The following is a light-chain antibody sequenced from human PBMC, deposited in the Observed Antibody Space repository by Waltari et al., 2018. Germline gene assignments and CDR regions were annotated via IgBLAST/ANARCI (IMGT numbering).Light chain of an antibody. CDR2: WAS. Sequence: DIVMPQSPDSVAVSLGDRATIHCRSCQNSLSSYENKNYLVWYQQKPGQPHKLLISWASTRESGVPDRFSGSGSGTDVTLTISSLQAEDVAVYYCQQCYHLPSFGGGTRVEIK. V-gene: IGKV4-1*01. CDR1: QNSLSSYENKNY. CDR3: QQCYHLPS. J-gene: IGKJ4*01.